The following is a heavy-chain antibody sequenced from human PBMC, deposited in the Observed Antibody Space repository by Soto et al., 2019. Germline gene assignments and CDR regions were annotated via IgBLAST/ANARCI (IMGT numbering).Heavy chain of an antibody. CDR2: IIPIFGTA. V-gene: IGHV1-69*01. D-gene: IGHD6-13*01. Sequence: QVQLVQSGAEVKNPGSSVKVSCKASGGTFSSYAISWVRQAPGQGLEWMGGIIPIFGTANYAQKFQGRVTITADESTSTAYMELSKLRSEDTAVYYCSCHPIAAETEGGFDPWGQGTMVTVSS. J-gene: IGHJ5*02. CDR3: SCHPIAAETEGGFDP. CDR1: GGTFSSYA.